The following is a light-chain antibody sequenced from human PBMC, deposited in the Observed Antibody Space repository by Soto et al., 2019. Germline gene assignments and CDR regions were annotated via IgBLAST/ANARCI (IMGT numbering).Light chain of an antibody. Sequence: EVVMTQSPATLSVSPGERATLSCRASQSVSSNLAWYQQKPGQAPRLLIYGASTRATGIPARFSGSGPGTEFTLTSSTRRDEDFAFSSSQYENNCPPAWTFAQGTKVDI. V-gene: IGKV3-15*01. CDR1: QSVSSN. CDR3: QYENNCPPAWT. J-gene: IGKJ1*01. CDR2: GAS.